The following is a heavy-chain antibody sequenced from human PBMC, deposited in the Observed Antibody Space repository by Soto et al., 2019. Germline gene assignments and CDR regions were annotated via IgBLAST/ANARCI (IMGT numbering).Heavy chain of an antibody. CDR3: ARDSGLPTSGFDY. CDR2: INAGNGNT. D-gene: IGHD2-2*01. CDR1: GYTFTSYA. V-gene: IGHV1-3*01. Sequence: QVQLVQSGAEVKKPGASVKVSCKASGYTFTSYAMHWVRQAPGQRLEWMGRINAGNGNTKYSQKFQGRVTITRDTSASTAYMELSSLRSEDTAVYYCARDSGLPTSGFDYWGQGTLVTVSS. J-gene: IGHJ4*02.